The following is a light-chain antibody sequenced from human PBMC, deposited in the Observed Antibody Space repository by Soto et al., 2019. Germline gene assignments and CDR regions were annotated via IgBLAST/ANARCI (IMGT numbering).Light chain of an antibody. CDR1: SSDVGSYNL. V-gene: IGLV2-23*02. CDR3: CSYAESIGVYF. Sequence: QSALTQPASVSGSPGQSITISCTGTSSDVGSYNLVSWYQQHPGKAPKLMIYDVSQWPSGVSNRFSGSKSGYTASLTISGPRAEDGADYTCCSYAESIGVYFFGTGTKLTFL. J-gene: IGLJ1*01. CDR2: DVS.